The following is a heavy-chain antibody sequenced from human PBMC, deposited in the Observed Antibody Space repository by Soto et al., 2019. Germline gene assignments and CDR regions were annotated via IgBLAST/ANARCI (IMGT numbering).Heavy chain of an antibody. D-gene: IGHD3-16*02. CDR1: GFTFSSNR. V-gene: IGHV3-7*01. CDR3: ATDYQAY. CDR2: INQDGGVR. J-gene: IGHJ4*02. Sequence: EVQLVESGGGLVQPGGSLRLSCAASGFTFSSNRMIWVRLAPGKGLEWVAKINQDGGVRYYVDSVKGRFTISRDNAKNSLYLQMNSLRAEDTAVYYCATDYQAYWGQGTLVTVSS.